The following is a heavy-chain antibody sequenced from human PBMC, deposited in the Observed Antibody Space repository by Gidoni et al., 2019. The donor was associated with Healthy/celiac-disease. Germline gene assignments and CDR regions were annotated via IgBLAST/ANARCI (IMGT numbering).Heavy chain of an antibody. CDR3: ARGGWSFDY. J-gene: IGHJ4*02. V-gene: IGHV3-30-3*01. CDR2: ISYDGSNK. D-gene: IGHD6-19*01. CDR1: GFTFSRYA. Sequence: QVQLVESGGGVVQPGMSLSLSRAASGFTFSRYAMHWGRQAPGKGLEWVAVISYDGSNKYYADSVKGRFTISRDNSKNTLYLQMNSLRAEDTAVYYCARGGWSFDYWGQGTLVTVSS.